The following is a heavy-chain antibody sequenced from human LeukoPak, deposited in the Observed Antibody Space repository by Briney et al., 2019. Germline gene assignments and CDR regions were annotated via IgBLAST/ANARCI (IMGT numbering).Heavy chain of an antibody. D-gene: IGHD2-2*01. Sequence: SETLSLTCNVSGVSISSSSYYWGWIRQPPGKGLEWIGSIYSSGSTYYNSSLKSRVTISVDTSKNQFSLKVSSVTAADTAVYYCARGDCSSTVCYSPMDVWGKGTTVTVSS. V-gene: IGHV4-39*07. CDR2: IYSSGST. J-gene: IGHJ6*03. CDR3: ARGDCSSTVCYSPMDV. CDR1: GVSISSSSYY.